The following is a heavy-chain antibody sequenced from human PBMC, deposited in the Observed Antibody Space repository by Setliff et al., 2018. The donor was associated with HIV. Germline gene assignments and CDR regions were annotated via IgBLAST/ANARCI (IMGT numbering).Heavy chain of an antibody. CDR1: GESLSDYY. CDR3: ARLRPSVADRSYFDH. J-gene: IGHJ4*02. Sequence: SETLSLTGAVYGESLSDYYWSWIRQPPGKGLEWIGEINHNKSSDYKPSLKSRVTMSVDSSKNQFSLKVISVTAADTAVYYCARLRPSVADRSYFDHWGQGTLVTVPQ. V-gene: IGHV4-34*01. CDR2: INHNKSS. D-gene: IGHD6-19*01.